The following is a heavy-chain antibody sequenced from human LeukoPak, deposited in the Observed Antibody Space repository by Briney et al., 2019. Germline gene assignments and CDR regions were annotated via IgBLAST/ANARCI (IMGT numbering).Heavy chain of an antibody. CDR3: ARDRGPLGFDY. Sequence: GGSLRLSCAASGVTFSSYSMNWVRQAPGKGLEWVSSISSSSSYIYYADSVKGRFTISRDNAKNSLYLQMNSLRAEDTAVYYCARDRGPLGFDYWGQGTLVTVSS. D-gene: IGHD5-12*01. CDR1: GVTFSSYS. V-gene: IGHV3-21*01. CDR2: ISSSSSYI. J-gene: IGHJ4*02.